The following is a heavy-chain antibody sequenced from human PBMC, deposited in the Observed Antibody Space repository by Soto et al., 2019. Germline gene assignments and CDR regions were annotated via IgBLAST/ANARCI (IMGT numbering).Heavy chain of an antibody. CDR2: INHSGST. Sequence: SETLSLTCAVYGGSFSGYYWSWIRQPPGKGLEWIGKINHSGSTNYNPSLKSRVTISVDTSKNQFSLKLSSVTAADTAVYYCARAVDTAMVGYFQHWGQGTLVTVSS. V-gene: IGHV4-34*01. CDR1: GGSFSGYY. J-gene: IGHJ1*01. D-gene: IGHD5-18*01. CDR3: ARAVDTAMVGYFQH.